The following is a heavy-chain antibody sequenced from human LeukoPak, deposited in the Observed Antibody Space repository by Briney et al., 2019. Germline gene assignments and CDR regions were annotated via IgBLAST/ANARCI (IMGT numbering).Heavy chain of an antibody. Sequence: GGSLRLSCAASGFTFSNAWMSWVRQAPGKGLEWVGRIKSKTDGGTTDYAAPVKGRFTISRDDSKNTLYLQMNSLKTEDTAVYYCTTVGAVAGVGDSFDYWGQGTLVTVSS. D-gene: IGHD6-19*01. CDR1: GFTFSNAW. CDR2: IKSKTDGGTT. CDR3: TTVGAVAGVGDSFDY. V-gene: IGHV3-15*01. J-gene: IGHJ4*02.